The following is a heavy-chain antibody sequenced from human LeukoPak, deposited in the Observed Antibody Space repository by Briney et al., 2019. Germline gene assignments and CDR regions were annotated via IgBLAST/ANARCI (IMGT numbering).Heavy chain of an antibody. Sequence: GGSLRLSCAASGFTFSSYAMSWVRQAPGKGLEWVSAISGSGGSTYYADSVKGRSTISRDNSKNTLYLQMNSLRAEDTAVYYCAKDQGNMITFGEFDYWGQGTLVTVSS. CDR3: AKDQGNMITFGEFDY. D-gene: IGHD3-16*01. CDR1: GFTFSSYA. V-gene: IGHV3-23*01. CDR2: ISGSGGST. J-gene: IGHJ4*02.